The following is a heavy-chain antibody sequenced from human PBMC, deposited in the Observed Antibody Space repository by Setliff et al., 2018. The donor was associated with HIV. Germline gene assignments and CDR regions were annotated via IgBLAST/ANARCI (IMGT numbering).Heavy chain of an antibody. CDR3: ARDQGESTWSYWFDP. D-gene: IGHD6-13*01. CDR1: GTSVSSHY. J-gene: IGHJ5*02. Sequence: SETLSLTCTVSGTSVSSHYWTWIRQPAGKRLEWIGRVYPSGSVNYSPSFQSRVSMSIDTSKNQFSLTLTSVTAADTAAYYCARDQGESTWSYWFDPWGQGTQVTVSS. CDR2: VYPSGSV. V-gene: IGHV4-4*07.